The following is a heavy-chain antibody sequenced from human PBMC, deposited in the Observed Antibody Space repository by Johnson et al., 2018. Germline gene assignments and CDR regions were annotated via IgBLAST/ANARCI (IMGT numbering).Heavy chain of an antibody. Sequence: QVQLVQSGGGVVQTGRSLRLSCAASGFTFSSYGMHWVRQAPGKGLEWVALISYDVSSKYYADSVKGRFTISRDNSKNTGYLQINSLRAEDTAVFCCVGELNAFDIWGQGTIVTVSS. CDR1: GFTFSSYG. CDR3: VGELNAFDI. J-gene: IGHJ3*02. D-gene: IGHD1-26*01. V-gene: IGHV3-30*03. CDR2: ISYDVSSK.